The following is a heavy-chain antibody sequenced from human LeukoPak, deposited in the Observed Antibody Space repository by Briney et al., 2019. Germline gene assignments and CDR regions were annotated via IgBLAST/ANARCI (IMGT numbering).Heavy chain of an antibody. CDR1: GGSISSSSYY. D-gene: IGHD3-10*01. J-gene: IGHJ4*02. V-gene: IGHV4-39*01. Sequence: SETLSLACTVSGGSISSSSYYWGWIRQPPGKGLEWIGSIYYSGSTYYNPSLKSRVTISVDTSKNQFSLKLSSVTAADTAVYYCARFYGSGSYYYFDYWGQGTLVTVSS. CDR3: ARFYGSGSYYYFDY. CDR2: IYYSGST.